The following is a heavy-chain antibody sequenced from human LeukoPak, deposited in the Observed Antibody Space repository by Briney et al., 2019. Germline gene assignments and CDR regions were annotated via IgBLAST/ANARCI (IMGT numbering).Heavy chain of an antibody. V-gene: IGHV3-30*04. J-gene: IGHJ6*02. CDR2: ISHDGSKN. Sequence: GGSLRLSCAAAKSSLSAWAMHWVRQAPDKGLEWVAVISHDGSKNYYEESVKGRFTISRDNSKNTLYLQMNSLRAEDTAVYYCARALYSSGWYGVSPGVWGQGTTVTVSS. CDR3: ARALYSSGWYGVSPGV. CDR1: KSSLSAWA. D-gene: IGHD6-19*01.